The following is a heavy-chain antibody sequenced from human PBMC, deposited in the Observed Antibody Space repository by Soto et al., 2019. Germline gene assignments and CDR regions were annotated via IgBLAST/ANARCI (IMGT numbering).Heavy chain of an antibody. D-gene: IGHD6-19*01. Sequence: QVQLVQSGAEVKKPGASVKVSCKASGYTFTSYGITWVRQAPGQGLEWMGWISAYNGNTNYVQRLQGRVTMTTDTSTNTAYMELRSLRSDDTAVYYCARASPWAWGSSSVNNAFDYGGQGTLVTFSS. CDR3: ARASPWAWGSSSVNNAFDY. V-gene: IGHV1-18*01. CDR1: GYTFTSYG. J-gene: IGHJ4*02. CDR2: ISAYNGNT.